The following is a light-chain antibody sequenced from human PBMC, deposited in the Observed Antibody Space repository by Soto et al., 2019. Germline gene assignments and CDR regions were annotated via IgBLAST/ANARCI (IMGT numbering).Light chain of an antibody. J-gene: IGKJ2*01. CDR1: QTINTY. CDR2: AAS. V-gene: IGKV1-39*01. Sequence: DIQMTQSPSSLSASVGDRVTITCRASQTINTYLNWYQHKPGKAPNLLIYAASSLQSGVPSRFSGSGSETDFTLTISSLQPEDFETYYCQPTFSTRYTFAQGTNVDIK. CDR3: QPTFSTRYT.